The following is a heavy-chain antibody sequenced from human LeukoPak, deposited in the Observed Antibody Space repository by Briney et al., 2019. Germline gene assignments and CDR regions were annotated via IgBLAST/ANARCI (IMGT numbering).Heavy chain of an antibody. V-gene: IGHV3-48*01. D-gene: IGHD6-19*01. CDR1: GFTFSSYR. J-gene: IGHJ5*02. Sequence: GGSLRLSCAASGFTFSSYRMNWVRQAPGKGLEWVSYISSSSSTIYYADSVKGRFTISRDNAKNSLYLQMNSMRVEDTVVYYSARDMRTSSGPGWVDPWGQGTLVTVSS. CDR2: ISSSSSTI. CDR3: ARDMRTSSGPGWVDP.